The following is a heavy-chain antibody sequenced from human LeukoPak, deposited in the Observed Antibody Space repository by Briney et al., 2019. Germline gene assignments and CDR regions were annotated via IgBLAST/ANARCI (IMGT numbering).Heavy chain of an antibody. V-gene: IGHV4-61*02. Sequence: PSQTLSLTCTVSGGSISSGSYFWSWIRQPAGKGLECIGRVYITGSTNYNPSLASRATISIDTSKNQFSLKLSSVTAADTAVYYCAGPSGAASDTEYFQNWGQGTLVAVSS. J-gene: IGHJ1*01. CDR2: VYITGST. CDR1: GGSISSGSYF. CDR3: AGPSGAASDTEYFQN. D-gene: IGHD6-13*01.